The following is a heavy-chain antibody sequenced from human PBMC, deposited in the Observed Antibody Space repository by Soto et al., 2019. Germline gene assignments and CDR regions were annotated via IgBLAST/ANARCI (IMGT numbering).Heavy chain of an antibody. CDR1: GFTFSSYA. CDR2: ISYGGSNK. Sequence: PGGSLRLSCAASGFTFSSYAMHWVRQAPGKGLEWVAVISYGGSNKYYADSVKGRFTISRDNSKNTLYLQMNSLRAEDTAVYYCARGKAPVGITGTGYYYYYGMDVWGQGTTVTVSS. J-gene: IGHJ6*02. CDR3: ARGKAPVGITGTGYYYYYGMDV. D-gene: IGHD1-20*01. V-gene: IGHV3-30-3*01.